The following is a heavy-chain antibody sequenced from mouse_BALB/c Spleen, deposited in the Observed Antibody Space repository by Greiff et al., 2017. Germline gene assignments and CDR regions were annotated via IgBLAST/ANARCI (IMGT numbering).Heavy chain of an antibody. V-gene: IGHV1-80*01. J-gene: IGHJ4*01. CDR3: ARAYGYDAMDY. CDR1: GYAFSSYW. Sequence: QVQLQQSGAELVRPGSSVKISCTASGYAFSSYWMTWVKQRPGQGLEWIGQIYPGDGDTNYNGKFKGKATLTADKSSSTAYMQLSSLTSEDSAVYFCARAYGYDAMDYWGQGTSVTVSS. D-gene: IGHD1-2*01. CDR2: IYPGDGDT.